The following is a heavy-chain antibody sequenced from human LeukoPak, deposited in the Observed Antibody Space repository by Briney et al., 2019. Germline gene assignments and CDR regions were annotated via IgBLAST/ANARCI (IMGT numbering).Heavy chain of an antibody. CDR1: GGSFSGYY. CDR2: IYYSGST. V-gene: IGHV4-34*01. CDR3: ARGGSYGSGSYYNVIRWPLDY. J-gene: IGHJ4*02. Sequence: PSETLSLTCAVYGGSFSGYYWSWIRQPPGKGLEGIGSIYYSGSTYYNPSLKSRVTISVDTSKNQFSLKLSSVTAADTAVYYCARGGSYGSGSYYNVIRWPLDYWGQGTLVTVSS. D-gene: IGHD3-10*01.